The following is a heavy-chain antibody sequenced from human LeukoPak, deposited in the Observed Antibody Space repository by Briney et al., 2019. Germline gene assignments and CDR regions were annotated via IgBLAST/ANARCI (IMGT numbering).Heavy chain of an antibody. CDR3: TRDQDFRRGRYRRDFYY. J-gene: IGHJ4*02. D-gene: IGHD3-3*01. CDR2: INTITGNP. V-gene: IGHV7-4-1*02. CDR1: GYTFTNFA. Sequence: GASVKVSCKASGYTFTNFAINWVRQAPGQGPEWMGWINTITGNPTYAQGFTGRFVFSLDTSVSTAYLQISSLEAEDTAVYYCTRDQDFRRGRYRRDFYYWGPGTLGTGSS.